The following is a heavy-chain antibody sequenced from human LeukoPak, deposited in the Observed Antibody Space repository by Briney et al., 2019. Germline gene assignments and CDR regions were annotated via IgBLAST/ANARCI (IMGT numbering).Heavy chain of an antibody. CDR1: GFTVSSNY. CDR2: IYSGGST. D-gene: IGHD3-10*01. J-gene: IGHJ4*02. CDR3: ARARLVYGSGSYHFDY. V-gene: IGHV3-66*02. Sequence: PGGSLRLSCSASGFTVSSNYMSWVRQAPGKGLEWVSVIYSGGSTYYADSVKGRFTISRDNFKNTLYLQMNSLRAEDTAVYYCARARLVYGSGSYHFDYWGQGTLVTVSS.